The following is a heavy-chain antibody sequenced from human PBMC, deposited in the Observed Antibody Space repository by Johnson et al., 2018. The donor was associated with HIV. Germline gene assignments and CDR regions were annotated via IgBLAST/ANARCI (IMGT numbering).Heavy chain of an antibody. CDR2: IYSGGST. CDR3: AKSSDEYSSSSDAFDI. J-gene: IGHJ3*02. D-gene: IGHD6-6*01. Sequence: VQLVESGGGLVQSGGSLRLSCGASGFSVSNTYMNWVRQAPGKGLEWVSVIYSGGSTYYADSVRGRFTISRDNSKNTLYLQMSSLRAEDTAVYYCAKSSDEYSSSSDAFDIWGQGTMVTVSS. CDR1: GFSVSNTY. V-gene: IGHV3-66*01.